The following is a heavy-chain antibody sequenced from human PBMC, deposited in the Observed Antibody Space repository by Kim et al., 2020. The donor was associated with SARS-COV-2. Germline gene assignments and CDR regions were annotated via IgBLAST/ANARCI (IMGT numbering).Heavy chain of an antibody. CDR1: GFTFDDYA. V-gene: IGHV3-43*02. CDR3: AKDILRRYSFS. D-gene: IGHD5-18*01. CDR2: ISGNGGNT. Sequence: GGSLRLSCVASGFTFDDYAMYWVRQVPGKGLEWVSLISGNGGNTYYADSVKGRFTISRDNSKNSLYLQMNSLRTEDTALYYCAKDILRRYSFSWGQGILVTVSS. J-gene: IGHJ4*02.